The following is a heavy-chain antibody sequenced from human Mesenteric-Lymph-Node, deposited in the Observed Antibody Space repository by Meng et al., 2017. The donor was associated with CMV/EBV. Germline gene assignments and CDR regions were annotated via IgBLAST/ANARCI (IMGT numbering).Heavy chain of an antibody. CDR3: AKDLKAPLVRGGTYYYYGMDV. CDR2: IYSGGST. Sequence: GESLKISCAASGFTVSSNYMSWVRQAPGKGLEWVSVIYSGGSTYYADSVKGRFTISRDNSKNTLYLQMNSLRAEDTAVYYCAKDLKAPLVRGGTYYYYGMDVWGQGTTVTVSS. D-gene: IGHD3-16*01. CDR1: GFTVSSNY. V-gene: IGHV3-53*01. J-gene: IGHJ6*02.